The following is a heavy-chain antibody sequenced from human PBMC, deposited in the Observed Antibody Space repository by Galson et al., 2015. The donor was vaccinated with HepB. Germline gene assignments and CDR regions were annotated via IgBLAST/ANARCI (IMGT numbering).Heavy chain of an antibody. D-gene: IGHD3-10*01. CDR3: AKDLRVAWGSGSPDAFDI. CDR2: ISWNSGSI. CDR1: GFTFDDYA. J-gene: IGHJ3*02. Sequence: SLRLSCAASGFTFDDYAMHWVRQAPGKGLEWVSGISWNSGSIGYADSVKGRFTISRDNAKNSLYLQMNSLRAEDTALYYCAKDLRVAWGSGSPDAFDIWGQGTMVTVSS. V-gene: IGHV3-9*01.